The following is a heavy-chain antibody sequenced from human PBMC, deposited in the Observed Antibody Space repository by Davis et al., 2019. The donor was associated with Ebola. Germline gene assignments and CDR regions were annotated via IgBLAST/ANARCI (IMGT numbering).Heavy chain of an antibody. J-gene: IGHJ3*02. CDR3: AKVGATLPQEAFDI. CDR1: GFTFSSYG. V-gene: IGHV3-30*18. D-gene: IGHD3-16*01. Sequence: GESLKISCAASGFTFSSYGMHWVRQAPGKGLEWVAVISYDGSNKYYADSVKGRFTISRDNSKNTLYLQMNSLRAEDTAVYYCAKVGATLPQEAFDIWGQGTMVTVSS. CDR2: ISYDGSNK.